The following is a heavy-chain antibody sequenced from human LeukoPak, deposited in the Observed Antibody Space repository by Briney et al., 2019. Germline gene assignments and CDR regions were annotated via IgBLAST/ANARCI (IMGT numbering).Heavy chain of an antibody. J-gene: IGHJ4*02. D-gene: IGHD2-15*01. V-gene: IGHV1-18*01. CDR3: ASGLKGGSFDY. Sequence: ASVKVSCKASGYTFTSNGITWVRQAPGQGLEWVGWISCNNGDTRYAQKFQGRVTVTTDTSTSTAYMELRSLRSDDTAVYYCASGLKGGSFDYWGQGTLVTVSS. CDR1: GYTFTSNG. CDR2: ISCNNGDT.